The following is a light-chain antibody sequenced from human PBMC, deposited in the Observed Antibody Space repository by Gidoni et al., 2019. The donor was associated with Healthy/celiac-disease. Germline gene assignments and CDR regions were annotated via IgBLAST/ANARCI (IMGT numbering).Light chain of an antibody. Sequence: DIVMTQSPLSLPVTPGEPASISCRSSQSLLHSNGYNYLDWYLQKPGQSPPLLIYLGSNRASGVPDRCSGSGSGTDFTLKISRVEAEDVGVYYCMQALQTPWTFGQGTKVEIK. CDR1: QSLLHSNGYNY. CDR3: MQALQTPWT. V-gene: IGKV2-28*01. J-gene: IGKJ1*01. CDR2: LGS.